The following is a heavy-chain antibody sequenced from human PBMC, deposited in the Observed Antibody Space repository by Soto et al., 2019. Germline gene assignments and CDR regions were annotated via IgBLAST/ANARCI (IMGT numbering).Heavy chain of an antibody. CDR1: GFTFSSYS. CDR3: AREIPGTAMVKLYYYYYYGMDV. J-gene: IGHJ6*02. V-gene: IGHV3-21*01. Sequence: EVQLVESGGGLVKPGGSLRLSCAASGFTFSSYSMNWVRQAPGKGLEWVSSISSSSSYIYYADSVKGRFTISRDNAKNSLYLQMNSLRAEDTAVYYCAREIPGTAMVKLYYYYYYGMDVWGQGTTVTVSS. CDR2: ISSSSSYI. D-gene: IGHD5-18*01.